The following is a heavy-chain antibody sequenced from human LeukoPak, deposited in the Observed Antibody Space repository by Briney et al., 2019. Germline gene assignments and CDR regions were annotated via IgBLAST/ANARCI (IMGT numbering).Heavy chain of an antibody. CDR2: IYHSGIT. J-gene: IGHJ3*02. CDR3: AREGRGWAFDI. V-gene: IGHV4-59*01. D-gene: IGHD2-15*01. Sequence: PSETLSLTCTVSGGSISSYYWSWIRQPPGKGLEWIGYIYHSGITKYNPSLKSRVIISVDPSKNQFSLRLNSVTAADTAVYYCAREGRGWAFDIWGQGTMVTVSS. CDR1: GGSISSYY.